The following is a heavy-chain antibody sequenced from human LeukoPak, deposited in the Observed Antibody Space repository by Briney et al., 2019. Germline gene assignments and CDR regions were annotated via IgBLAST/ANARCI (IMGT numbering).Heavy chain of an antibody. J-gene: IGHJ4*02. V-gene: IGHV3-48*04. CDR3: AKDFFRSHSSGYYYSLGFDY. Sequence: PGGSLRLSCAASGFTFSSYSMNWVRQAPGKGLEWVSYISSSSSTIYYADSVKGRFTISRDNAKNSLYLQMNSLRAEDTAVYYCAKDFFRSHSSGYYYSLGFDYWGQGTLVTVSS. D-gene: IGHD3-22*01. CDR1: GFTFSSYS. CDR2: ISSSSSTI.